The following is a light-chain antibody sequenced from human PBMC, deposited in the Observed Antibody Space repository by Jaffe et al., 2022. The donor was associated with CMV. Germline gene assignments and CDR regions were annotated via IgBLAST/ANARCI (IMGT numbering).Light chain of an antibody. Sequence: QSVLTQPPSASGTPGQRVTISCSGSSSNIGSNSVNWYQQLPGTAPKLLIYTNDHRPSGVPDRFSGSKSGTSASLAISGLQSEDEAGYYCAAWDDSLNGRWVFGGGTKLTVL. J-gene: IGLJ3*02. CDR1: SSNIGSNS. V-gene: IGLV1-44*01. CDR2: TND. CDR3: AAWDDSLNGRWV.